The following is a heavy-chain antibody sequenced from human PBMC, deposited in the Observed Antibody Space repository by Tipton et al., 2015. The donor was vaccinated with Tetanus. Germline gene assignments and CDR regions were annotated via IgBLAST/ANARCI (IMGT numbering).Heavy chain of an antibody. Sequence: TLSLTCTVSGGSVSSGSYYWSWVRQPPGKGLEYIGYILYGKSTHYNPSLESRLSISGDPAKNQFSLKLTSLTVADTAVYYCARGGSYSYGPRGFDLWGRGTLVTVSS. CDR2: ILYGKST. CDR3: ARGGSYSYGPRGFDL. V-gene: IGHV4-61*01. J-gene: IGHJ2*01. D-gene: IGHD5-18*01. CDR1: GGSVSSGSYY.